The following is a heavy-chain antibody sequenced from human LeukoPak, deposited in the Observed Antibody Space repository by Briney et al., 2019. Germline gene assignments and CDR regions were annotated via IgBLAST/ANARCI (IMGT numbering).Heavy chain of an antibody. D-gene: IGHD1-26*01. CDR2: ISYDGSNK. J-gene: IGHJ4*02. CDR3: ANMEWELPSDY. Sequence: PGVSLRLSCAASGFTFSNFGMHWVRQAPGKGLEWVAVISYDGSNKYYADSVKGRFTISRDNSKNTLYLQMNSLRADDTAVYYCANMEWELPSDYWGQGTLVAVSS. V-gene: IGHV3-33*05. CDR1: GFTFSNFG.